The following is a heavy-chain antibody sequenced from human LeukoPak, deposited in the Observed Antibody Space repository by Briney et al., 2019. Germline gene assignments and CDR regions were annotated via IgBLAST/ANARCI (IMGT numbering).Heavy chain of an antibody. CDR3: RTQPVVPDESNSSSWYGTGAFDI. V-gene: IGHV3-15*01. CDR2: IKSKTDGGTT. Sequence: GGSLRLSCAASGFTFSHAWMTWVRQAPGKGLEWVGRIKSKTDGGTTDYAAPVKGRFTISRDDSKNMLCLQMSSLKTEDTALYYCRTQPVVPDESNSSSWYGTGAFDIWGQGTMVTVSS. D-gene: IGHD6-13*01. J-gene: IGHJ3*02. CDR1: GFTFSHAW.